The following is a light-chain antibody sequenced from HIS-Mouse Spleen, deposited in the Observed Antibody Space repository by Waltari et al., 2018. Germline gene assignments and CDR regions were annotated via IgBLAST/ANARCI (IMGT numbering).Light chain of an antibody. J-gene: IGKJ1*01. CDR1: QSVSSN. CDR2: GAS. V-gene: IGKV3-15*01. CDR3: QQYNNWLRG. Sequence: EIVMTQYPATLSVSPGERATLSCRASQSVSSNLAWYQQKPGQAPRLLIYGASTRATGIPARFSGSGSGTEFTLTISSLQSEDFAVYYCQQYNNWLRGFGQGTKVEIK.